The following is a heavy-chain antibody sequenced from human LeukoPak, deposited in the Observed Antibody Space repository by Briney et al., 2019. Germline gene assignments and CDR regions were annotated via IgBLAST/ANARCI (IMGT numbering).Heavy chain of an antibody. Sequence: ASVKVSCKASGYTFTSYGISWVRQAPGQGLEWMGWISSYNGNTNYAQKLQGRVTMTTDTSTTTAYMELKSLRSDDTAVYYCARDNGATVTTVNPYYYYMDVWGKGTTVTISS. J-gene: IGHJ6*03. V-gene: IGHV1-18*01. CDR2: ISSYNGNT. D-gene: IGHD4-17*01. CDR1: GYTFTSYG. CDR3: ARDNGATVTTVNPYYYYMDV.